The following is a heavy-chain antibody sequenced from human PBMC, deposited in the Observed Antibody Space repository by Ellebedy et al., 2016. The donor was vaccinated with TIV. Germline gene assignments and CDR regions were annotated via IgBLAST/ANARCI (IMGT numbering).Heavy chain of an antibody. D-gene: IGHD2-21*01. CDR2: INTGNGNT. Sequence: ASVKVSXXASGGTFSSYAISWVRQAPGQRLEWMGWINTGNGNTKYSQRLQGRVTITRDTSATTAYMELSGLMSEDTAVYYCATRVWQDPMDVWGQGTTVTVSS. CDR1: GGTFSSYA. CDR3: ATRVWQDPMDV. V-gene: IGHV1-3*04. J-gene: IGHJ6*02.